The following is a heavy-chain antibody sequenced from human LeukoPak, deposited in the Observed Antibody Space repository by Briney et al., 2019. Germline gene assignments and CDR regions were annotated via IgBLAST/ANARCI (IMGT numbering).Heavy chain of an antibody. J-gene: IGHJ3*02. Sequence: SETLSLTCTVSGGSISSYYWSWIRQPPGKGLEWIGYIYYSGSANYNPSLKSRVTISVDTSKNQFSLKLSSVTAADTAVYYCARVYCSSTSCYTYAFDIWGQGTMVTVSS. V-gene: IGHV4-59*01. D-gene: IGHD2-2*02. CDR3: ARVYCSSTSCYTYAFDI. CDR2: IYYSGSA. CDR1: GGSISSYY.